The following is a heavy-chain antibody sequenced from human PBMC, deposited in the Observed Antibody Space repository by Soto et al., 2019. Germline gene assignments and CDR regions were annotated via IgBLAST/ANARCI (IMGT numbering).Heavy chain of an antibody. Sequence: QVQLVQSGAEVKKPGSSVKVSCKASGGTFSSYAISWVRQAPGQGLEWMGGIIPIFGTANYAQKFQGRVTITADESTSAAYMELSSLRSEDTAVYYCASGYFGILDYYYGMDVWGQGTTVTVSS. J-gene: IGHJ6*02. CDR2: IIPIFGTA. D-gene: IGHD2-2*03. CDR3: ASGYFGILDYYYGMDV. CDR1: GGTFSSYA. V-gene: IGHV1-69*12.